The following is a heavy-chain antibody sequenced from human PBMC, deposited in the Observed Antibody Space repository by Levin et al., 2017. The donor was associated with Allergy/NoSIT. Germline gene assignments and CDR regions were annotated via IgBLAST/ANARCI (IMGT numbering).Heavy chain of an antibody. CDR3: ARDPFYGDYQPGYFDY. V-gene: IGHV1-69*13. Sequence: ASVKVSCKASGGTFSSYAISWVRQAPGQGLEWMGGIIPIFGTANYAQKFQGRVTITADESTSTAYMELSSLRSEDTAVYYCARDPFYGDYQPGYFDYWGQGTLVTVSS. CDR1: GGTFSSYA. CDR2: IIPIFGTA. J-gene: IGHJ4*02. D-gene: IGHD4-17*01.